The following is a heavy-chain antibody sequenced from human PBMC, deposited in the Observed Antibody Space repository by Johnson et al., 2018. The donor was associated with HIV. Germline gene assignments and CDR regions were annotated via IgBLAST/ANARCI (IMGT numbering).Heavy chain of an antibody. Sequence: QVQLVESGGGVVQPGGSLRLSCAASAFTFSSFGMHWVRQAPGKGLEWVSFIRSDGINKYYVDSVKGRFTISRDNSKNTLYLQMNSLRGEDTTVYYCVRGSRVAMIAVRDMWGQGKMVTGS. V-gene: IGHV3-30*02. CDR1: AFTFSSFG. D-gene: IGHD3-22*01. CDR2: IRSDGINK. CDR3: VRGSRVAMIAVRDM. J-gene: IGHJ3*02.